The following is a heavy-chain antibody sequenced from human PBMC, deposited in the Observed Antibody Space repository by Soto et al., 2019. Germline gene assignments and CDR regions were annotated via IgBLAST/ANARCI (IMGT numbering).Heavy chain of an antibody. V-gene: IGHV3-15*01. CDR1: GHTFSNAW. Sequence: EVQLVESGGDLVEPGGSLRLSCVTSGHTFSNAWMSWVRQAPGKGLEWVGRIKSKTDGGTTDYAAPVKGRFTISRDDSKRTLYLQMSSQETDDTAVYYCITISRSSPWGCWGQGTLVTVSS. J-gene: IGHJ4*02. CDR3: ITISRSSPWGC. D-gene: IGHD1-26*01. CDR2: IKSKTDGGTT.